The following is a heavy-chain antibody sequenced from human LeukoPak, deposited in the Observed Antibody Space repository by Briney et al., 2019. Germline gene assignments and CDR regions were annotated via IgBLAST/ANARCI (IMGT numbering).Heavy chain of an antibody. CDR1: GGSISSGGYS. Sequence: SQTLSLTCAVSGGSISSGGYSWSWIRQPPGKGLEWIGYIYHSGSTYYNPSLKSRVTISVDRSKNQFSLKLSSVTAADTAVYYCARELAGGFDPWGQGTLVTVSS. CDR3: ARELAGGFDP. CDR2: IYHSGST. J-gene: IGHJ5*02. D-gene: IGHD3-16*01. V-gene: IGHV4-30-2*01.